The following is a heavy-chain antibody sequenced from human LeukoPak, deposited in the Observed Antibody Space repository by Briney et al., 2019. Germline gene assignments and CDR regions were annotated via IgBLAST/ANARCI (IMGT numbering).Heavy chain of an antibody. CDR1: GYTFTSYG. J-gene: IGHJ4*02. CDR3: ARDRHDSRYYYDSSGYYDR. Sequence: ASVKVSCKASGYTFTSYGISWVRQAPGQGLEWMGRISAYNGNTNYAQKLQGRVTMTTDTSTSTAYMELRSLRSDDTAVYYCARDRHDSRYYYDSSGYYDRWGQGTLVTVSS. CDR2: ISAYNGNT. V-gene: IGHV1-18*01. D-gene: IGHD3-22*01.